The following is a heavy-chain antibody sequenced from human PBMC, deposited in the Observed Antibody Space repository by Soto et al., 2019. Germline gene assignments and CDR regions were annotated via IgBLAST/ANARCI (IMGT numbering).Heavy chain of an antibody. J-gene: IGHJ4*02. D-gene: IGHD2-2*01. V-gene: IGHV4-59*01. Sequence: SGTLSLTCSVSGGSISCYYWSWIRQPPGKGLEWMGYIYHSGTTKYNSSLKSRVTFSVDTSKNQISLRLNSVTAADAAVYYCARXSREGLAVVVPSAQFDYWGQGSLVTVSS. CDR3: ARXSREGLAVVVPSAQFDY. CDR1: GGSISCYY. CDR2: IYHSGTT.